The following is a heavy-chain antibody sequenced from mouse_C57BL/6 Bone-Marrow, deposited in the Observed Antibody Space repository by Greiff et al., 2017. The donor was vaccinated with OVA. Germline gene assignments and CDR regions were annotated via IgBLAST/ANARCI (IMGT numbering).Heavy chain of an antibody. D-gene: IGHD1-1*01. J-gene: IGHJ3*01. CDR3: ARRTEVVARGWFAY. Sequence: QVQLKESGAELVMPGASVKLSCKASGYTFTSYWMHWVKQRPGQGLEWIGEIDPSDSYTNYNQKFKGKSTLTVDKSSSTAYMQLSSLTSDDSAVYYGARRTEVVARGWFAYWGQGTLATVSA. CDR1: GYTFTSYW. V-gene: IGHV1-69*01. CDR2: IDPSDSYT.